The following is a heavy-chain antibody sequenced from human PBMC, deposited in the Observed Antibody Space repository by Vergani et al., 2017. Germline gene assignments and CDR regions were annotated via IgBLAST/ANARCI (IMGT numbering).Heavy chain of an antibody. Sequence: QVQLVESGGGVVHPGTSLRLSCTTSGFLFSTYPLHWVRLAPGKVLEWVAVISYDGSRTYYADSVKGRFTVSRDNSKNTLYLQIHSLRADDTALYYCARDIRFYYDTRDYSYYFDSWGQGTLVTVSS. CDR3: ARDIRFYYDTRDYSYYFDS. D-gene: IGHD3-22*01. CDR1: GFLFSTYP. J-gene: IGHJ4*03. CDR2: ISYDGSRT. V-gene: IGHV3-30-3*01.